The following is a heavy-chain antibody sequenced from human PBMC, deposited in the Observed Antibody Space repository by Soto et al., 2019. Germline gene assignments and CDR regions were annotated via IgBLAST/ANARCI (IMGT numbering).Heavy chain of an antibody. J-gene: IGHJ6*03. CDR3: AKWVDRYDFWSGYYIGGKYYYYYMDV. V-gene: IGHV3-30*18. D-gene: IGHD3-3*01. CDR1: GFTFSSYG. CDR2: ISYDGSNK. Sequence: QVQLVESGGGVVQPGRSLRLSCAASGFTFSSYGMHWVRQAPGKGLEWVAVISYDGSNKYYADSVKGRFTISRDNSKNTLYLQMNSLRAEDTAVYYCAKWVDRYDFWSGYYIGGKYYYYYMDVWGKGTTVTVSS.